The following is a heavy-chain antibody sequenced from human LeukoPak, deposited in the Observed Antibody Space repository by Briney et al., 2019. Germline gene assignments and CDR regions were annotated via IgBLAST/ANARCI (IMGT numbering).Heavy chain of an antibody. CDR3: ARSPYSSGAIDY. J-gene: IGHJ4*02. D-gene: IGHD6-19*01. CDR1: GSTFSTYW. V-gene: IGHV3-74*01. Sequence: GRSLRPSCAASGSTFSTYWMHCVSQAPGKGLVWVSRINNDGSRTNYADSVKGRFTISRDNAKNTLLLQMNSLRAEDTAVYYCARSPYSSGAIDYWGQGTLVSVSS. CDR2: INNDGSRT.